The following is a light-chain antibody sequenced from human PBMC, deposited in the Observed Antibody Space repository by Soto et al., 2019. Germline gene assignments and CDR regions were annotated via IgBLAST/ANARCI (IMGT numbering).Light chain of an antibody. J-gene: IGKJ5*01. CDR3: QQSYSTPRD. CDR2: SAS. V-gene: IGKV1-39*01. CDR1: QALSNY. Sequence: DIQMTQSPSTLSGSVGDRVTITCRASQALSNYLAWYQQKPGKAPDLLIYSASTLQSGVPSRFSGSGSETDFILTISSLQPEDFATYYCQQSYSTPRDFGQGTRLEIK.